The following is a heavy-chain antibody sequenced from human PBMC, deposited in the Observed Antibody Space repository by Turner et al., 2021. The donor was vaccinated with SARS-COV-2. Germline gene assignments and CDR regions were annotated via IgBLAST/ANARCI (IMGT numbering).Heavy chain of an antibody. CDR2: IYYSGSA. CDR1: GGSISSSSYY. CDR3: ARLMDTAMDYYGTDV. D-gene: IGHD5-18*01. J-gene: IGHJ6*02. V-gene: IGHV4-39*01. Sequence: QLQLQESGPGLVKPSETLSLTCTVSGGSISSSSYYWGWIRQLPGKGLEWIGNIYYSGSAYYNPSLKSRVTISVDPSKNQFSLKLTSVTAADTAVYYCARLMDTAMDYYGTDVWGQGTTVTVSS.